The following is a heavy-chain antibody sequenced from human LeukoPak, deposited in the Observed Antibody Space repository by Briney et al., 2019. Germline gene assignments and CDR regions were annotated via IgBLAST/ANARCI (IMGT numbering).Heavy chain of an antibody. V-gene: IGHV3-7*03. J-gene: IGHJ4*02. CDR1: GFTFSSYW. CDR3: ARALGMGGYYYDY. CDR2: IKQDGSEK. D-gene: IGHD3-22*01. Sequence: GGSLRLSCAASGFTFSSYWMSWVRQAPGKGLEWVANIKQDGSEKYYVDSVKGRFTISRDNSKNTLYLQMNSLRAEDTAMYYCARALGMGGYYYDYWGQGTLVTVSS.